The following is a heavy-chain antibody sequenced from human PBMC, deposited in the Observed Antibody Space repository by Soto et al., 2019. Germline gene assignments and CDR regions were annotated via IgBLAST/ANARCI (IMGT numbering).Heavy chain of an antibody. J-gene: IGHJ4*02. D-gene: IGHD3-9*01. V-gene: IGHV4-39*01. Sequence: QLQLQESGPGLVKPSETLSLTCSVSDDSINSDKYYWGWIRQPPGKGLEWIGSIYYRCNAYYNPSLHNRVTISLDKSKSQFSLKLNSVTAADSAVYFCARLEGLATISYYFDFWGPGALVTVSS. CDR3: ARLEGLATISYYFDF. CDR1: DDSINSDKYY. CDR2: IYYRCNA.